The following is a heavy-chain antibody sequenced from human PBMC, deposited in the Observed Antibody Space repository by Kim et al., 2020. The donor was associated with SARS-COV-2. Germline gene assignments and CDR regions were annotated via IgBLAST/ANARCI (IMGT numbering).Heavy chain of an antibody. CDR1: GCTFKSFA. J-gene: IGHJ1*01. V-gene: IGHV3-23*01. Sequence: GGSLRLSCVVSGCTFKSFAMSWVRQAPGKGLEWVSAISGNGVKTDYADSVKGRFTISRDNSDNAGYLRLGSLRAEDTAIYYCVKELGGYYFRYVFEGWG. CDR3: VKELGGYYFRYVFEG. D-gene: IGHD3-3*01. CDR2: ISGNGVKT.